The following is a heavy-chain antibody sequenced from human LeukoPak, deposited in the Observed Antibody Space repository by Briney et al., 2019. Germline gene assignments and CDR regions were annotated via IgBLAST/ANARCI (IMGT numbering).Heavy chain of an antibody. CDR2: INPSGGST. D-gene: IGHD3-22*01. CDR1: GYTFTSYY. CDR3: ARDYRVSYDSSGYAPDY. J-gene: IGHJ4*02. Sequence: ASVKVSCKASGYTFTSYYMHWVRQAPGQGLEWMGIINPSGGSTSYAQKFQGRVTMTRGTSTSTVYMELSSLRSEDTAVYYCARDYRVSYDSSGYAPDYWGQGTLVTVSS. V-gene: IGHV1-46*01.